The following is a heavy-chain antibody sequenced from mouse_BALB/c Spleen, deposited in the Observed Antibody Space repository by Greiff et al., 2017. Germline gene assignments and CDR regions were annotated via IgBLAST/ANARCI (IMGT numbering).Heavy chain of an antibody. D-gene: IGHD1-1*01. CDR1: GYAFTNYL. CDR3: TRENTTVVAFDY. Sequence: QVHVKQSGAELVRPGTSVKVSCKASGYAFTNYLIEWVKQRPGQGLEWIGVINPGSGGTNYNEKFKGKATLTADKSSSTAYMQLSSLTSEDSAVYYCTRENTTVVAFDYWGQGTTLTVSS. V-gene: IGHV1-54*01. J-gene: IGHJ2*01. CDR2: INPGSGGT.